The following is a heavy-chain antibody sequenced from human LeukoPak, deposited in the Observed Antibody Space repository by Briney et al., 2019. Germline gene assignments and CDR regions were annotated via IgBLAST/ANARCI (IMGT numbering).Heavy chain of an antibody. CDR2: IYYSGCT. CDR1: GGSISSYY. V-gene: IGHV4-59*08. Sequence: SETLSLTCTVSGGSISSYYWSWIRQPPGKGLEWIGYIYYSGCTNYNPSLKSRVTISADTSKNQFSLTLGSVSATDTAVYYCVSPRGFSYGYFDYWGQGTLVTVSS. CDR3: VSPRGFSYGYFDY. J-gene: IGHJ4*02. D-gene: IGHD5-18*01.